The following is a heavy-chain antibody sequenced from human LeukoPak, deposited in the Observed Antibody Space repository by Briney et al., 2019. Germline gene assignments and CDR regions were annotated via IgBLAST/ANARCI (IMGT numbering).Heavy chain of an antibody. CDR3: ARDQGYCGGDCYVELGY. Sequence: PGGSLRLSCAASGFTFSSYWMHWVRQAPGKGLVWVSRINIDGSSTSYADSVKGRFTISRDNAKNTLYLQMNRLRAEDTAVYYCARDQGYCGGDCYVELGYWGQGILVTVSS. CDR1: GFTFSSYW. J-gene: IGHJ4*02. CDR2: INIDGSST. V-gene: IGHV3-74*01. D-gene: IGHD2-21*02.